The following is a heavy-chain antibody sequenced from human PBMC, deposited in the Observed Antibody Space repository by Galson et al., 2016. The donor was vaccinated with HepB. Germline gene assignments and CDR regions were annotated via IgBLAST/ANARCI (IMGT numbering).Heavy chain of an antibody. Sequence: SLRLPCAVSGLTVSGDYMSWVRQAPGKELEWVSVLYRDGSTYYADSVEGRFTISRDNSRNTLYLQMNSLRAEDTAMYYCARGRTTSCNSAFDIWGQGTMVTVSS. CDR2: LYRDGST. D-gene: IGHD2-2*02. V-gene: IGHV3-53*01. CDR3: ARGRTTSCNSAFDI. CDR1: GLTVSGDY. J-gene: IGHJ3*02.